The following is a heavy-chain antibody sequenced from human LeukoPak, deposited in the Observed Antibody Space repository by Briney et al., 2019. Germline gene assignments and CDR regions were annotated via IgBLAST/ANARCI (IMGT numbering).Heavy chain of an antibody. D-gene: IGHD1-1*01. V-gene: IGHV3-15*01. CDR3: TTATSTTASWS. Sequence: GSLRLSCAASGFTFSNIWITWVRQAPGKGLEWVGRIKRKAEGGTTDYAAPVRGRFTISRDDSKTTLYLQMNSLKAEDTAVYYCTTATSTTASWSWGQGTLVTVSS. CDR2: IKRKAEGGTT. J-gene: IGHJ5*02. CDR1: GFTFSNIW.